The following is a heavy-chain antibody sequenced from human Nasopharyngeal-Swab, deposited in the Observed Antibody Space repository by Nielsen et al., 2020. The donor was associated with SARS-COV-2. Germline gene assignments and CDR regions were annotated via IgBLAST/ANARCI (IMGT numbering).Heavy chain of an antibody. J-gene: IGHJ4*02. CDR2: ISSSSSTS. V-gene: IGHV3-48*02. CDR1: AFTITSNG. CDR3: ARDVGIVGATLDN. D-gene: IGHD1-26*01. Sequence: GGSLRLSCAASAFTITSNGMNWVRHAPGKGLEWVAYISSSSSTSYYADSVKGRFTTTRDNPKNPLYLQMNSLRDEDTAVYYCARDVGIVGATLDNWGQGTLVTVSS.